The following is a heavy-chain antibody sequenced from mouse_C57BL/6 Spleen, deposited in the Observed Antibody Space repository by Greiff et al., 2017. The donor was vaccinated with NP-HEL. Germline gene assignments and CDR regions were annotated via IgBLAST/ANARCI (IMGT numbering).Heavy chain of an antibody. J-gene: IGHJ2*01. Sequence: VTLQESGAELVKPGASVKISCKASGYAFSSYWMNWVKQRPGKGLEWIGQIYPGDGDTNYNGKFKGKATLTADKSSSPAYMQLSSLTSEDSAVYFCARSGFYDNDYWGQGTTLTVSS. V-gene: IGHV1-80*01. CDR1: GYAFSSYW. D-gene: IGHD2-3*01. CDR2: IYPGDGDT. CDR3: ARSGFYDNDY.